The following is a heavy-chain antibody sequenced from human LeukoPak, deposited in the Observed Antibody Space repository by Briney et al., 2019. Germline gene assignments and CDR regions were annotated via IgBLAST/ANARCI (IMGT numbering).Heavy chain of an antibody. CDR2: INPNSGGT. D-gene: IGHD3-10*01. CDR1: GYTFTGYY. CDR3: ARAMYYYGTPGTFTGMDV. J-gene: IGHJ6*03. Sequence: GASVKVSCKASGYTFTGYYMHWVRQAPGQGLEWMGWINPNSGGTNYAQKFQGRVTMTRDTSISTAYMELSRLRSDDTAVYYCARAMYYYGTPGTFTGMDVWGKGTTVTVSS. V-gene: IGHV1-2*02.